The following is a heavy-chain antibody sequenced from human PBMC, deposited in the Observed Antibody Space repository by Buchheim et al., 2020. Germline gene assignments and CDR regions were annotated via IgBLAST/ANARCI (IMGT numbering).Heavy chain of an antibody. V-gene: IGHV3-23*01. CDR1: GFTFTTSP. CDR2: ISATGAGT. J-gene: IGHJ4*02. Sequence: EVQLLESGGGLVQPGGSPRLSCAASGFTFTTSPMSWVRQAPGKGLEWVSAISATGAGTSYADSVKGRFTMSRDNSKNLLYLQMNSLRVEDTAVYYCAKNSVHGDWPEYWGQGTL. D-gene: IGHD4-17*01. CDR3: AKNSVHGDWPEY.